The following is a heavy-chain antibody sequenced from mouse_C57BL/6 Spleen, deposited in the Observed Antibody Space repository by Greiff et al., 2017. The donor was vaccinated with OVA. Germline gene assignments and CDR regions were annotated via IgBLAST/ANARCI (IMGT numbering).Heavy chain of an antibody. CDR1: GYSFTGYF. V-gene: IGHV1-20*01. CDR3: ARSGLLRSYYAMDY. Sequence: VQLQQSGPELVKPGDSVKISCKASGYSFTGYFMNWVMQSHGKSLEWIGRINPYNGDTFYNQKFKGKATLTVDKSSSTAHMELRSLTSEDSAVYYCARSGLLRSYYAMDYWGQGTLVTVSS. J-gene: IGHJ4*01. D-gene: IGHD1-1*01. CDR2: INPYNGDT.